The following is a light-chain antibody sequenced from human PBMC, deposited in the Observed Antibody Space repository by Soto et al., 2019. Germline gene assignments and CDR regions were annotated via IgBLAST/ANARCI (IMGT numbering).Light chain of an antibody. Sequence: EAVMTQSPATLSVSPGERATLSCRASQSVSTNLAWYQQKPGQAPRLLIYDASTRATGVPVRFSGSGSGAEFTLTISSLQFDDSAVYYCQQYNNWWTFGQGAKVDIK. J-gene: IGKJ1*01. CDR2: DAS. CDR1: QSVSTN. CDR3: QQYNNWWT. V-gene: IGKV3-15*01.